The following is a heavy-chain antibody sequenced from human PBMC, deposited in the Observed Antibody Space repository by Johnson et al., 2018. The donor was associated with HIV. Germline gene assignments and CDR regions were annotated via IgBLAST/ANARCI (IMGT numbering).Heavy chain of an antibody. D-gene: IGHD3-10*01. CDR2: IYSGGST. J-gene: IGHJ3*02. CDR3: ASEGGVTMVVGFDI. Sequence: VQLVESGGGLIQPGGSLRLSCAASGFTVSSNYMSWVRQAPGKGLEWVSVIYSGGSTYYADSVKGRFTISRDNSKNSLYLQMNSLRAEDTAVCYCASEGGVTMVVGFDIWGQGTMVTVSS. CDR1: GFTVSSNY. V-gene: IGHV3-53*01.